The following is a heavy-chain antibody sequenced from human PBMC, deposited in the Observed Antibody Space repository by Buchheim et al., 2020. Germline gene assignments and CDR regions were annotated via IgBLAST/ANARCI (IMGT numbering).Heavy chain of an antibody. V-gene: IGHV3-21*01. CDR1: GFTFSSYS. D-gene: IGHD3-22*01. Sequence: EVQLVESGGGLVKPGGSLRLSCAASGFTFSSYSMNWVRQAPGKGLEWVSSISSSISYIYYAASVKGRFTISRDNAKNSLYLKMNSLRAEDTAVYYCARDHPVYSSGYCFQHWGQGTL. CDR2: ISSSISYI. CDR3: ARDHPVYSSGYCFQH. J-gene: IGHJ1*01.